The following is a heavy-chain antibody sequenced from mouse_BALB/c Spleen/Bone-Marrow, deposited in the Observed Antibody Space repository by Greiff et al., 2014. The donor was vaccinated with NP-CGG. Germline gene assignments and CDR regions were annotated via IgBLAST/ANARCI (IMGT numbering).Heavy chain of an antibody. CDR1: GYTFTSYW. J-gene: IGHJ3*01. CDR3: AREGDYDGFAY. D-gene: IGHD2-4*01. V-gene: IGHV1-7*01. Sequence: QVQLQQPGAELAKPGASVKMSRKASGYTFTSYWMHWVKQRPGQGLEWIGYINPSTGYTEYNQKFKDKATLTADKSSSTAYMQLSSLTSEDSAVYYCAREGDYDGFAYWGQGTLVTVPA. CDR2: INPSTGYT.